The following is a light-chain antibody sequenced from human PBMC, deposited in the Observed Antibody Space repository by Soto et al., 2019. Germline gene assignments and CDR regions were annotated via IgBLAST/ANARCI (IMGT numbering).Light chain of an antibody. CDR3: QQYNSYSWT. V-gene: IGKV1-5*01. CDR1: ETITTS. Sequence: DIQMTQSPSTLSASVGDGVTITCRASETITTSLAWYQQQPGTAPKVLIYDASTLQSGVPSRFSGSGSGTEFTLTISSLQPDDFATYYCQQYNSYSWTFGQGTKVDI. J-gene: IGKJ1*01. CDR2: DAS.